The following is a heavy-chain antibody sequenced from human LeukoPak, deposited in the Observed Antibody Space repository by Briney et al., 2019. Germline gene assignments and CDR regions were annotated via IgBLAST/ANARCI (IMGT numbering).Heavy chain of an antibody. Sequence: SETLSLTCTVSGGSISSYYWSWIRQPPGKGLEWIGYIYTSGSTNYNPSLKSRVTISVDTSKNQFSLKLSSVTAADTAVYYCARLGEHGYWNYWGQGTLVTVSS. CDR3: ARLGEHGYWNY. D-gene: IGHD3-16*01. V-gene: IGHV4-4*09. CDR2: IYTSGST. J-gene: IGHJ4*02. CDR1: GGSISSYY.